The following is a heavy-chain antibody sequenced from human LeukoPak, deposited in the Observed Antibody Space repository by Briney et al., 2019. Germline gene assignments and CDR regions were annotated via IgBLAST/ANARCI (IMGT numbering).Heavy chain of an antibody. V-gene: IGHV4-59*01. Sequence: SETLSLTCAVYGGSFSSYYWSWIRQPPGKGLEWIGYIYYSGSTNYNPSLKSRVTISVDTSKNQFSLKLSSVTAADTAVYYCARGIGDRIVGATGWFDPWGQGTLVTVSS. CDR3: ARGIGDRIVGATGWFDP. CDR2: IYYSGST. CDR1: GGSFSSYY. J-gene: IGHJ5*02. D-gene: IGHD1-26*01.